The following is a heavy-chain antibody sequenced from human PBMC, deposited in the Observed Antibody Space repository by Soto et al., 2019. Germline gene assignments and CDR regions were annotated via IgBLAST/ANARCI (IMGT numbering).Heavy chain of an antibody. J-gene: IGHJ5*02. CDR2: ISSNSAYI. CDR1: GFTFRSFT. V-gene: IGHV3-21*01. Sequence: GGSLRLSCAASGFTFRSFTMNWVHQAPGQGLEWVSTISSNSAYIYYTDALRGRFTISRDNAKNSLHLQMNSLRAEDTAVYYCTRDASRDSSARGWFDPWGPGTLVTVSS. CDR3: TRDASRDSSARGWFDP. D-gene: IGHD6-13*01.